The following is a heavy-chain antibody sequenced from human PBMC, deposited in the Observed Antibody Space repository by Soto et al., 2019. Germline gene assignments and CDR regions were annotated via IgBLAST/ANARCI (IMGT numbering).Heavy chain of an antibody. CDR3: ARVPRNFYYNGMDV. J-gene: IGHJ6*02. V-gene: IGHV3-48*03. Sequence: AGGSLRLSCEGSGFTLSSCEMNWVRQAPGKGLEWVSYISSSGSTKNYADSVKGRFTISRDNVKNSLYLQMNSLRAEDTAVYYCARVPRNFYYNGMDVWGQGTTVTVSS. CDR1: GFTLSSCE. CDR2: ISSSGSTK.